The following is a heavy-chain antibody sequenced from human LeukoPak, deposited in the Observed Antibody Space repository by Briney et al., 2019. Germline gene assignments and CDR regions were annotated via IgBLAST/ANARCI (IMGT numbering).Heavy chain of an antibody. Sequence: GGSLRLSCAASGFTFSSYAMSWVRQAPGKGLEWVSGISGSGDNTYYADSVKGRFTISRDNSKNTLYVQVNSLGTEDTAAYYCAKGSYYDSRVFFYFDYGGQGPLVPVSS. V-gene: IGHV3-23*01. CDR3: AKGSYYDSRVFFYFDY. D-gene: IGHD3-22*01. CDR1: GFTFSSYA. J-gene: IGHJ4*02. CDR2: ISGSGDNT.